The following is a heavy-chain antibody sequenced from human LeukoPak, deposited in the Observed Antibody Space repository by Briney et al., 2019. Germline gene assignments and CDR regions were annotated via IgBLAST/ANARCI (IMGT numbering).Heavy chain of an antibody. CDR2: IIPIFGTA. V-gene: IGHV1-69*13. CDR3: ARVAVVPAATVWAFDI. Sequence: SVKVSCKASGGTFSSYAISWVRQAPGQGLEWVGGIIPIFGTANYAQKFQGRVTITADESTSTAYMELSSLRSEDTAVYYCARVAVVPAATVWAFDIWGQGTMVTVSS. J-gene: IGHJ3*02. D-gene: IGHD2-2*01. CDR1: GGTFSSYA.